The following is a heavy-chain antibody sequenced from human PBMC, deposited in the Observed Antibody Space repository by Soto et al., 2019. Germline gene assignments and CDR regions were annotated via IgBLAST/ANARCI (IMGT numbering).Heavy chain of an antibody. J-gene: IGHJ1*01. CDR3: ARWGTTGGLDV. CDR2: TSYDGSDK. D-gene: IGHD3-16*01. Sequence: QVQLVESGGGVVQRGTSLRVSCVGSGFTFRSYVIHWVRQAPGKGLEWVALTSYDGSDKYYDDSVRGRFTISRDNSRNTVDLQMDSLRLEDTALYYCARWGTTGGLDVWGQGTLVSVS. CDR1: GFTFRSYV. V-gene: IGHV3-30*19.